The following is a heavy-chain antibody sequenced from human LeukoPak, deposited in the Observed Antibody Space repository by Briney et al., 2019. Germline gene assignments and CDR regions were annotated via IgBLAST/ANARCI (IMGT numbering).Heavy chain of an antibody. CDR2: IRYDGSNK. J-gene: IGHJ4*02. CDR1: GFTFSSYG. D-gene: IGHD2-2*01. V-gene: IGHV3-30*02. Sequence: GGSLRLSCAASGFTFSSYGMHWVRQAPGKGLEWVAFIRYDGSNKYYADSVKGRFTISRDNSKNTLYLQMNSLRAEDTAVYYCARGEAGYCSSTSCYPTDYWGQGTLVTVSS. CDR3: ARGEAGYCSSTSCYPTDY.